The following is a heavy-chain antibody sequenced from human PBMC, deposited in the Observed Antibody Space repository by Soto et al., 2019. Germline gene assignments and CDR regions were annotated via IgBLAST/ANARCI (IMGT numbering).Heavy chain of an antibody. CDR1: CCSISHGGFF. Sequence: QVEVQESGPGPVKAFQTPFLTCSFPCCSISHGGFFWDLIPSPPGEGPEWIGHIYFSGTTHHRPSLERRVSISVDTSKNQFSLKLSFVTVADTAVYYCASGSDYYGSGSFLYYFDHWGQGTLVTVSS. CDR3: ASGSDYYGSGSFLYYFDH. J-gene: IGHJ4*02. V-gene: IGHV4-31*02. CDR2: IYFSGTT. D-gene: IGHD3-10*01.